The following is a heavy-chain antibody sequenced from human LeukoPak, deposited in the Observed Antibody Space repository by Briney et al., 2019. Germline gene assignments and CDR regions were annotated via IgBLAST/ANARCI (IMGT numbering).Heavy chain of an antibody. J-gene: IGHJ4*02. CDR1: GFTFSSYS. CDR3: AAVAGAYYFDY. V-gene: IGHV3-21*01. Sequence: GGSLRLSCAASGFTFSSYSMNWVRQAPGKGLEWVSSISRSSSYIYYADSVKGRFTISRDNAKNSLYLQMNSLRAEDTAVYYCAAVAGAYYFDYWGQGTLVTVSS. D-gene: IGHD6-19*01. CDR2: ISRSSSYI.